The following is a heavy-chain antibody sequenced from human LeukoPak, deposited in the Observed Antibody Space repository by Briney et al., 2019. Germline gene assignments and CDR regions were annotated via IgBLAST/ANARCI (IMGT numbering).Heavy chain of an antibody. D-gene: IGHD5-24*01. V-gene: IGHV3-73*01. Sequence: PGGSLRLSCAASGFTFSGSAMQWVRQASGKGLEWVGRIRSKAHSYATVYAASVKGRFTISRDDSNNTAYLQMNSLKTEDTAVYYCTGSRDGYKFDYWGQGTLVTVSS. CDR2: IRSKAHSYAT. CDR3: TGSRDGYKFDY. J-gene: IGHJ4*02. CDR1: GFTFSGSA.